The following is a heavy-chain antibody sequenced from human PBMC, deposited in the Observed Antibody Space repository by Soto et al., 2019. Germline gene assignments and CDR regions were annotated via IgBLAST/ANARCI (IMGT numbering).Heavy chain of an antibody. D-gene: IGHD2-8*01. CDR2: IKSKIDGGTT. CDR1: GFTFSNAW. V-gene: IGHV3-15*07. CDR3: AKDSFSRNGIHDPFDI. J-gene: IGHJ3*02. Sequence: GSLRLSCAASGFTFSNAWMNWVRQAPGKGLEWVGRIKSKIDGGTTDYAAPVKGRFTVSRDNSKNTLYLQMDSLTAEDTAVYYCAKDSFSRNGIHDPFDIWGQGTMVTVSS.